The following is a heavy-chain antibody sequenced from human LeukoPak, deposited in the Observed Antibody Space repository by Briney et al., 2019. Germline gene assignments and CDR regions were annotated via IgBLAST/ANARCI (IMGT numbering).Heavy chain of an antibody. CDR1: GFTVSSNY. Sequence: GGSLRLSCAASGFTVSSNYMSWVRQAPGKGLEWVSVIYSGGSTYYADSVKGRFTISRDNSKNTLYLQMNSLRAEDTAVYYCARDSPRITIFGVVKYGMDVWGQGTTVTVSS. J-gene: IGHJ6*02. V-gene: IGHV3-53*01. CDR2: IYSGGST. D-gene: IGHD3-3*01. CDR3: ARDSPRITIFGVVKYGMDV.